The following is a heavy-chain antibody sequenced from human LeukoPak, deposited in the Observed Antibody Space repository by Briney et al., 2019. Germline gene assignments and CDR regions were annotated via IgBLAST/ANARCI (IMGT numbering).Heavy chain of an antibody. CDR3: ARGSYSSSNYFDY. CDR2: ISSTGSTI. D-gene: IGHD6-6*01. Sequence: GGSLRPSCAASGFTSSSYSMNWVRQAPGKGLEWVSYISSTGSTIYYADSVRGRFTISRDNAKNSLYLQMNSLRAEDTAVYYCARGSYSSSNYFDYWGQGTLVTVSS. CDR1: GFTSSSYS. J-gene: IGHJ4*02. V-gene: IGHV3-48*01.